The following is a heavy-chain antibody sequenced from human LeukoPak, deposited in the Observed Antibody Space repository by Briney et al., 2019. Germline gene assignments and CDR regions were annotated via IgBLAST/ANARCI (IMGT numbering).Heavy chain of an antibody. CDR1: GFSLSTSGMC. CDR3: ARIRGGDILTGYVDY. Sequence: SGPTLVNPTQTLTLTCTFSGFSLSTSGMCVSWIRQPPGKALEWLARIDWDDDKYHSTSLKTRLTISKDTSKNQVVLTMTNMDPVDTATYYCARIRGGDILTGYVDYWGQGALVTVSS. CDR2: IDWDDDK. V-gene: IGHV2-70*11. D-gene: IGHD3-9*01. J-gene: IGHJ4*02.